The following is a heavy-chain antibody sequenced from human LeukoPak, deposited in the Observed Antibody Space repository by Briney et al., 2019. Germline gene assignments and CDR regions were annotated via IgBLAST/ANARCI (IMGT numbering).Heavy chain of an antibody. D-gene: IGHD4-17*01. CDR1: GYSLTEIS. V-gene: IGHV1-24*01. Sequence: ASVKVSCKVSGYSLTEISMHWVRQPPGKGLEWMGDFDPEDDERIYAQKFQGRVTMTEDTSTDTAYMELSSLRSEDTAVYYCASETSATTFGYWGQGTLVTVSS. CDR3: ASETSATTFGY. J-gene: IGHJ4*02. CDR2: FDPEDDER.